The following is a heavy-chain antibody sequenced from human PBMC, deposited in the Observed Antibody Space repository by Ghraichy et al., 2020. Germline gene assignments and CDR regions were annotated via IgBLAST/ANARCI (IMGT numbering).Heavy chain of an antibody. Sequence: GGSLRLSCAASGFTFSSYCMNWVRQAPGKGLEWVANIKQDGSETYYADSVKGRFTISRDDATNSLFLQMNSLRAEDTAVYYCARASKCLPTVSYHNHFDYWGQGTLVTVSS. V-gene: IGHV3-7*01. CDR2: IKQDGSET. CDR3: ARASKCLPTVSYHNHFDY. J-gene: IGHJ4*02. CDR1: GFTFSSYC. D-gene: IGHD4-11*01.